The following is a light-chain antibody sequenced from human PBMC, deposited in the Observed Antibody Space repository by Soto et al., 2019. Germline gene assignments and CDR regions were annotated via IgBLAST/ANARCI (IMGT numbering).Light chain of an antibody. Sequence: EIVMTQSPATLSVSPGERATLSCRASQSVSSNLAWSQQIPGQAPRLLIYGASTRATGVPARFSGSGSGTDFTLTISSLQSEDFAVYYCQQYVNWPPKYTFGQGTKLEIK. V-gene: IGKV3-15*01. CDR3: QQYVNWPPKYT. CDR2: GAS. CDR1: QSVSSN. J-gene: IGKJ2*01.